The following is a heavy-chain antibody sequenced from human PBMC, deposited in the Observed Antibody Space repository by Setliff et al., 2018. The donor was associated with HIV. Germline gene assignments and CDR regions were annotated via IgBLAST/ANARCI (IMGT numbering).Heavy chain of an antibody. Sequence: SETLSLTCAVFDGSRSGIHWSWNRQPPGKGLEWIAEINFGGGTNHNPSLKSRVTISIDTSENQFSLKLSSVTAADTAVYYCARRRSSSWYGADAFDIWGQGTMVTVSS. D-gene: IGHD6-13*01. V-gene: IGHV4-34*01. CDR3: ARRRSSSWYGADAFDI. CDR1: DGSRSGIH. J-gene: IGHJ3*02. CDR2: INFGGGT.